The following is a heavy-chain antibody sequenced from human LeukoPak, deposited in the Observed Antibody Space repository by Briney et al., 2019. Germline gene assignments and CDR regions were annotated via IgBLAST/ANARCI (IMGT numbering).Heavy chain of an antibody. J-gene: IGHJ3*02. D-gene: IGHD2-8*01. CDR3: ARRNGYCTNGVCYDAFDI. CDR1: GFTFSSFW. Sequence: PGGSLRLSCAASGFTFSSFWMSWVRQAPGKGLEWVANIKEDGREMYYVDSVKGRFTISRDNAKNSLSLQMNSLRSEDTAVYYCARRNGYCTNGVCYDAFDIWGQGTMVTVTS. V-gene: IGHV3-7*05. CDR2: IKEDGREM.